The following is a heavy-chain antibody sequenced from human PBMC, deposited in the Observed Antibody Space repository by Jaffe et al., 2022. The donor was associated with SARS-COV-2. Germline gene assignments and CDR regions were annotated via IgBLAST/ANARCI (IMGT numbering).Heavy chain of an antibody. V-gene: IGHV3-74*01. J-gene: IGHJ6*02. CDR1: GFTFSSYW. D-gene: IGHD1-7*01. CDR3: AKDDLLELRGRYYYYGMDV. CDR2: INSDGRGT. Sequence: EVQLVESGGGLVQPGGSLTLSCEASGFTFSSYWMNWVRQAPGKGLVWVSRINSDGRGTSYADSVKGRFTISRDNAGNTLYLQMNSLRAEDTAVYYCAKDDLLELRGRYYYYGMDVWGQGTTVTVSS.